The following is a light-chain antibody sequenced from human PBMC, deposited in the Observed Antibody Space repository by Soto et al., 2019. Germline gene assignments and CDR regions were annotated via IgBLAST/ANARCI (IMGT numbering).Light chain of an antibody. CDR1: SSDVGNYNL. Sequence: QSALTQPASVSGSPGQSITISCIGTSSDVGNYNLVSWYQHHPGKAPKLLIFEVTKRPSGVSNRFSGSKSGNSASLTISGLQAADEADYYCCSYVGGSPLDVVFGGATKLTVL. V-gene: IGLV2-23*02. CDR2: EVT. J-gene: IGLJ2*01. CDR3: CSYVGGSPLDVV.